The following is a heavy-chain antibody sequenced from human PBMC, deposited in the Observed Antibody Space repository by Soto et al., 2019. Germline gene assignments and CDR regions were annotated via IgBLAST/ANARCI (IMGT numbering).Heavy chain of an antibody. CDR2: ISYSGST. V-gene: IGHV4-31*03. Sequence: SEILSLTCTVSGGSFSGGGYYWSWIRQHPGKGLEWMGYISYSGSTKYKPSLQSRITISVETSKNQFSLRLTSVTAADTAIYFCARTSIFGVVLNAFDIWGQGTLVTVS. D-gene: IGHD3-3*01. J-gene: IGHJ3*02. CDR3: ARTSIFGVVLNAFDI. CDR1: GGSFSGGGYY.